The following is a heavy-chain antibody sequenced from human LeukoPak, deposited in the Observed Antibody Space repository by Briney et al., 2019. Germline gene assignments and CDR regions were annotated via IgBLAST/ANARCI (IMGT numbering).Heavy chain of an antibody. CDR2: FDPEDGET. CDR3: ATGRYYYDSSGPHPIDI. D-gene: IGHD3-22*01. V-gene: IGHV1-24*01. J-gene: IGHJ3*02. Sequence: GASVKVSCKVSGYTLTELSMHWVRQAPGKGLEWMGGFDPEDGETIYAQKFHGRVTMTEDTSTDTAYMELSSLRSEDTAVYYCATGRYYYDSSGPHPIDIWGQGTMVTVSS. CDR1: GYTLTELS.